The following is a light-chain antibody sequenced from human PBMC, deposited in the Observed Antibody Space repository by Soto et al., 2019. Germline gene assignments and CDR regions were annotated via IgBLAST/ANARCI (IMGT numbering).Light chain of an antibody. Sequence: EIVMTQSPATLSVSPGERATLSCRASQSVSSNLAWYQQKPGQAPRLLIYGASTRATGIPARFSGSGSGTEFTRSIISLQSEDFAVYYCQQYNNWPLTVGGGTKVEIK. CDR2: GAS. V-gene: IGKV3-15*01. J-gene: IGKJ4*01. CDR3: QQYNNWPLT. CDR1: QSVSSN.